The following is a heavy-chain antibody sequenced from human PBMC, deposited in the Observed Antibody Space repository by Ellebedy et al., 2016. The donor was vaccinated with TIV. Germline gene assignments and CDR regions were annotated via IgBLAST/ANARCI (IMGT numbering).Heavy chain of an antibody. J-gene: IGHJ6*02. CDR3: ARDDVNTQDNGLDV. D-gene: IGHD1-1*01. Sequence: MPSETLSLTCTVSGVSISSHHWSWIRQSAGNGLEYIGRIYDSGSTNYNPSLKSRVTMSADTSKNQFSLKVSSVTAEDTAVYYCARDDVNTQDNGLDVWGRGTTVIVSS. V-gene: IGHV4-4*07. CDR2: IYDSGST. CDR1: GVSISSHH.